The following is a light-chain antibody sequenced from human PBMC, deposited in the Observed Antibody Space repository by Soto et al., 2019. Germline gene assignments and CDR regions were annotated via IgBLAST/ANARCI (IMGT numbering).Light chain of an antibody. V-gene: IGLV7-46*01. J-gene: IGLJ7*01. CDR3: LLSYSGADAV. Sequence: QAVVNQEPSLTVSPGGTVTLTCGSSTGAVTSGHYPYWFQQKPGQAPRTLIYDTSNKHSWTPARFSASLLGGKAALTLSGAQPEDSAEYYCLLSYSGADAVFGGGTQLTVL. CDR1: TGAVTSGHY. CDR2: DTS.